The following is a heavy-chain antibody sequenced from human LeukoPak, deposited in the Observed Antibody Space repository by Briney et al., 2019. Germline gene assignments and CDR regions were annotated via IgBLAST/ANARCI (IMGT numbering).Heavy chain of an antibody. Sequence: PGGSLRLSCAASGFTFSSYGMHWVRQAPGKGLEWVAVIWYDGSNKYYADSVKGRFTISRGNSKNTLYLQMNSLRAEDTAVYYCASGGIVGATWDGFDYWGQGTLVTVSS. CDR2: IWYDGSNK. D-gene: IGHD1-26*01. J-gene: IGHJ4*02. CDR3: ASGGIVGATWDGFDY. CDR1: GFTFSSYG. V-gene: IGHV3-33*01.